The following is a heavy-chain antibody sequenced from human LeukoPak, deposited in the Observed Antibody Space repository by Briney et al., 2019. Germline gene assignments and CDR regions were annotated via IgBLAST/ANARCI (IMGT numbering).Heavy chain of an antibody. CDR3: SRESGAFCPFGY. J-gene: IGHJ4*02. Sequence: SETLSLTCAVYGGSFSGYYWSWIRQPPGKGLEWIGEINHSGSTNYNPSLKSRVTISVDTSKNQLSLNLTSVTAADTAIYYCSRESGAFCPFGYWGQGTLVTVPP. D-gene: IGHD1-26*01. V-gene: IGHV4-34*01. CDR2: INHSGST. CDR1: GGSFSGYY.